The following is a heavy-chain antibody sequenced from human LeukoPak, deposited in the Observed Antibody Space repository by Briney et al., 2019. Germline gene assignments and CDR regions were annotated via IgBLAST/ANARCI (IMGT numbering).Heavy chain of an antibody. CDR1: GDSITSSY. J-gene: IGHJ5*02. D-gene: IGHD3-3*01. Sequence: SETLSLTCTVSGDSITSSYWSWIRQSPGTGLEWIGYIFHSGPTLYNPSLSSRVSMSVDTSRNQVSLKLTSVTAADTAVYYCARGGVGINPFDPWGQGTLVTLSS. V-gene: IGHV4-59*01. CDR2: IFHSGPT. CDR3: ARGGVGINPFDP.